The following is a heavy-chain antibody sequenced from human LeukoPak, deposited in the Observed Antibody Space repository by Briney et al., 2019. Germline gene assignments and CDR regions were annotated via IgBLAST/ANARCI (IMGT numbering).Heavy chain of an antibody. CDR3: ARGSGDY. V-gene: IGHV3-53*01. CDR1: GFSFSNAW. Sequence: PGGSLRLSCAGSGFSFSNAWMSWVRQAPGKGLEWVSVIYSGGTTYYADSVKGRFTISRDNSKNTLYLQMNSLRAEDTAVYYCARGSGDYSGQGTLVTVSS. CDR2: IYSGGTT. J-gene: IGHJ4*02.